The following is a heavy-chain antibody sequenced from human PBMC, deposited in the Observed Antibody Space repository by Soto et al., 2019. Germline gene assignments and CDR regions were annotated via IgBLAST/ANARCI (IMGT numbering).Heavy chain of an antibody. J-gene: IGHJ3*02. CDR3: AKERRAAAGLTHDAFDI. CDR2: ISTSGAGT. D-gene: IGHD6-13*01. CDR1: GFTFSNYA. Sequence: EVQLLESGGGLVQPGGSLRLSCAASGFTFSNYAMSWVRQAPWKGLEWVSAISTSGAGTYYADSVKGRFTISRDNSKNTLYLQMNNLRAEDTAVYYCAKERRAAAGLTHDAFDIWGQGTMVTVSS. V-gene: IGHV3-23*01.